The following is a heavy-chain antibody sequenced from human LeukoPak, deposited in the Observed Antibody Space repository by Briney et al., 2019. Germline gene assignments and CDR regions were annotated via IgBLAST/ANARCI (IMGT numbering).Heavy chain of an antibody. Sequence: SQTLSLTCAISGGSVSRHELTWDWLRQSPSRGLEWLGRTFYRSKWYNDYAVSVKSRITVSPDTSKNQFSLHLNSVTPEDTAVYYCVRSYDWVFDYWGQGTRVTVSS. V-gene: IGHV6-1*01. CDR2: TFYRSKWYN. D-gene: IGHD1-1*01. CDR3: VRSYDWVFDY. J-gene: IGHJ4*02. CDR1: GGSVSRHELT.